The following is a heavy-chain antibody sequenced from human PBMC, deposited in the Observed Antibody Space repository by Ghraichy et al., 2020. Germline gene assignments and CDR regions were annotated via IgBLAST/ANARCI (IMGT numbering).Heavy chain of an antibody. CDR2: IYYSGST. Sequence: SQTSSLTCTVSGGSISSSSFYWGWIRQPPGKGLEWIGSIYYSGSTYYNPSLKSRVTISVDTSKNQFSLKLTSLTAADTAVYYCARDGSSVYDWSIGMDVWGQGTTVAVSS. CDR1: GGSISSSSFY. V-gene: IGHV4-39*07. CDR3: ARDGSSVYDWSIGMDV. D-gene: IGHD5/OR15-5a*01. J-gene: IGHJ6*02.